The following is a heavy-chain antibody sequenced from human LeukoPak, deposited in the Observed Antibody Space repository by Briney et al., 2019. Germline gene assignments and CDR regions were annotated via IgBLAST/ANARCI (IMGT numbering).Heavy chain of an antibody. CDR1: GFTFDDYA. J-gene: IGHJ6*02. CDR2: ISWNSGSI. CDR3: AKGRYYYYGMDV. V-gene: IGHV3-9*01. Sequence: GGSLSLSCAASGFTFDDYAMHWVRQAPGKGLEWVSGISWNSGSIGYADSVKGRFTISRDNAKNSLYLQMNSLRAEDTALYYCAKGRYYYYGMDVWGQGTTVTVSS.